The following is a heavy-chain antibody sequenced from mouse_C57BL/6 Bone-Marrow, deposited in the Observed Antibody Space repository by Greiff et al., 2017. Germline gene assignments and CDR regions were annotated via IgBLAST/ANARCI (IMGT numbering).Heavy chain of an antibody. CDR1: GYTFTSYW. Sequence: QVQLQQPGAELVKPGASVKLSCTASGYTFTSYWMHWVKQRPGQGLEWIGMIHPNSGSTNYNEKFKSKDTLTVDKSSSTAYMQLSSLTSEDSAVYYCTRSGGYGGRGTALTVSS. D-gene: IGHD3-1*01. V-gene: IGHV1-64*01. CDR2: IHPNSGST. CDR3: TRSGGY. J-gene: IGHJ2*01.